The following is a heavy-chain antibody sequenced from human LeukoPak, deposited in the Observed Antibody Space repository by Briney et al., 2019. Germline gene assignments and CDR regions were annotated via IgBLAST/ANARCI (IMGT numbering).Heavy chain of an antibody. CDR1: GYTFSSYA. D-gene: IGHD6-19*01. Sequence: PGGSLRLSCAASGYTFSSYAMHWVRQAPGKGLEWVAVISYDGSNKYYADSVKGRFTISSDNAKNSLYLQMNSLRPEDTAVYYWARAESSGFYYYYDMDVWGKGTTVTVSS. V-gene: IGHV3-30-3*01. CDR2: ISYDGSNK. CDR3: ARAESSGFYYYYDMDV. J-gene: IGHJ6*03.